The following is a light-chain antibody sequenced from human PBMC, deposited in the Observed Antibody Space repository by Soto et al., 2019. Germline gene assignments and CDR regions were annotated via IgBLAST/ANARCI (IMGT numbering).Light chain of an antibody. Sequence: DIQMTQSPSTLSASVGDRVTITCRASQSISSYLAWYQQKPGEAPKFLIYKASTLESGVPSRFSGSGSGTEFTLTISSLQPDDVATYYCQQYISHPLTFGGGTKVEIK. CDR1: QSISSY. J-gene: IGKJ4*01. CDR2: KAS. CDR3: QQYISHPLT. V-gene: IGKV1-5*03.